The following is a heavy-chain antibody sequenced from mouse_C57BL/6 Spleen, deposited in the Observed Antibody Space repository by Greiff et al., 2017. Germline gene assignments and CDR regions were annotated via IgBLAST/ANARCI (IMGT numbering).Heavy chain of an antibody. V-gene: IGHV1-74*01. CDR2: IHPSDSDT. Sequence: QVQLKQPGAELVKPGASVKVSCKASGYTFTSYWMHWVKQRPGQGLEWIGRIHPSDSDTNYNQKFKGKATLTVDKSSSTAYMQLSSLTSEDSAVXDCAIGEDYDGAMDYWGQGTSVTVSS. CDR3: AIGEDYDGAMDY. J-gene: IGHJ4*01. CDR1: GYTFTSYW. D-gene: IGHD2-4*01.